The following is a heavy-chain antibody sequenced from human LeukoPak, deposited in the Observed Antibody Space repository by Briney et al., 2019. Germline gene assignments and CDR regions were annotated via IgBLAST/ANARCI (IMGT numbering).Heavy chain of an antibody. CDR2: IYSGGST. CDR3: ARTAYYYDSSCYYSNWFDP. CDR1: GFTVSSNY. V-gene: IGHV3-66*01. Sequence: GGSLRLSCAASGFTVSSNYMSWVRQAPVKGLEWVSVIYSGGSTYYADSVKGRFTISRDNSKNTLYLQMNSLRAEDTAVYYCARTAYYYDSSCYYSNWFDPWGQGTLVTVSS. J-gene: IGHJ5*02. D-gene: IGHD3-22*01.